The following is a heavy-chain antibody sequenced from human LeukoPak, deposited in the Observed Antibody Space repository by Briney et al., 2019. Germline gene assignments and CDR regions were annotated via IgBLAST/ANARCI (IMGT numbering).Heavy chain of an antibody. D-gene: IGHD2-2*01. J-gene: IGHJ5*02. CDR3: ARVSGIVVVPAANWFDP. V-gene: IGHV1-69*06. Sequence: SVKVSCKASGGTFSSYAISWVRQAPGQGLEWMGGIIPIFGTANYAQKFQGRVTITADKSTSTAYMELSSLRSEDTAVYYCARVSGIVVVPAANWFDPWGQGTLVTVSS. CDR2: IIPIFGTA. CDR1: GGTFSSYA.